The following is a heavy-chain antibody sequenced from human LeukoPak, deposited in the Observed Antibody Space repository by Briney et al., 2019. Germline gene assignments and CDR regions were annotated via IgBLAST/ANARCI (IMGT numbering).Heavy chain of an antibody. J-gene: IGHJ4*02. CDR2: INHSGST. CDR3: ASPPAKAVAARSLFY. V-gene: IGHV4-34*01. D-gene: IGHD6-6*01. Sequence: SETLSLTCAVYGGSFSGYYWSWIRQPPGKGLEWIGEINHSGSTNCNPSLKSRVTISADTSKNQLSLKLSSVTAADTAVYYCASPPAKAVAARSLFYWGQGTLVTVSS. CDR1: GGSFSGYY.